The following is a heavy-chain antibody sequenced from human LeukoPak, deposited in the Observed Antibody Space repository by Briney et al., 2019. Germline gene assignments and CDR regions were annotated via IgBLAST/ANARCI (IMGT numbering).Heavy chain of an antibody. V-gene: IGHV3-72*01. CDR1: GFTFSAQY. D-gene: IGHD1-26*01. CDR2: IRNKANGYTT. Sequence: GGSLRLSCAASGFTFSAQYMDWVRQAPGKGLEWVGRIRNKANGYTTEYVASVRGRFIISRDDSKNSLYLQMNSLKTEYPAVYYCAGVGGGVGSTDGLDFWGQGTMVTVSS. CDR3: AGVGGGVGSTDGLDF. J-gene: IGHJ3*01.